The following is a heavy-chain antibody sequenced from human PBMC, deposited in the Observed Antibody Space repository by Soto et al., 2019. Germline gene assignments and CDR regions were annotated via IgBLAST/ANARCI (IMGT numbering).Heavy chain of an antibody. CDR2: SIPIQGTA. D-gene: IGHD2-21*01. CDR3: AKSLVFVDHAYMDV. J-gene: IGHJ6*03. V-gene: IGHV1-69*08. Sequence: QVQLVQSGAEVKKPGSSVKVSCEASGGTFTSYIFTWVRQAPGQGLEWMGRSIPIQGTADYALKFQDRVTMTADNSTNTAYMELGSLRPDATAVYYCAKSLVFVDHAYMDVWGKGTTVTVSS. CDR1: GGTFTSYI.